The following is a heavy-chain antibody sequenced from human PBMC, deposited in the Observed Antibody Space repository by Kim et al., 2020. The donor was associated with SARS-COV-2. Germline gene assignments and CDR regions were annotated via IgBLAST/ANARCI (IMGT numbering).Heavy chain of an antibody. CDR1: GGSISSSSYY. D-gene: IGHD1-26*01. CDR3: V. CDR2: IYYSGST. Sequence: SETLSLTCTVSGGSISSSSYYWGWIRQPPGKGLEWIGSIYYSGSTYYNPSLKSRVTISVDTSKNQFSLNLFCARDGKQSYGMDVWGQGTTVTVSS. V-gene: IGHV4-39*07. J-gene: IGHJ6*02.